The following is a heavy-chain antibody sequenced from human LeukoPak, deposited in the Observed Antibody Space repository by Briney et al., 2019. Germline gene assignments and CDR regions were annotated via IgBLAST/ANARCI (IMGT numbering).Heavy chain of an antibody. V-gene: IGHV3-21*01. CDR2: IGSSSSYI. J-gene: IGHJ4*02. CDR3: ARDFRRHDSSGYYV. CDR1: GFTFSSYS. D-gene: IGHD3-22*01. Sequence: GGSLRLSCAASGFTFSSYSMNWVRQAPGKGLEWVSSIGSSSSYIYYADSVKGRFTISRDNAKNSLYLQMNSLRAEDTAVYYCARDFRRHDSSGYYVWGQGTLVTVSS.